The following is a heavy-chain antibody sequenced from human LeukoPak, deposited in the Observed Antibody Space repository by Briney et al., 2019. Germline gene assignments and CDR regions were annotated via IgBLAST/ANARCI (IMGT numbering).Heavy chain of an antibody. CDR2: IYYSGST. V-gene: IGHV4-31*03. Sequence: SQTLSLTCTVSGGSISSGGYYWSWIRQHPGKGLEWIGYIYYSGSTYYNPSLKSRVTISVDTSKNQFSLKLSSVTAADTAVYYCARHGPNSPTAANYYYYGMDVWGQGTTVTVSS. CDR3: ARHGPNSPTAANYYYYGMDV. CDR1: GGSISSGGYY. J-gene: IGHJ6*02. D-gene: IGHD2-2*01.